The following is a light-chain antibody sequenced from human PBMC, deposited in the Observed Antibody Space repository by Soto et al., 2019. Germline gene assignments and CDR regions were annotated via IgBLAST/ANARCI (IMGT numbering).Light chain of an antibody. CDR3: AAWEASLVV. J-gene: IGLJ2*01. CDR1: SSNIGSAY. Sequence: QSVLTQPPSASGTPGQTVTISCSGSSSNIGSAYIYWYQHLPGTAPKLLIYRNNQRPSGVPDRFSASKSGTSASLAISGLRSEDDADYYCAAWEASLVVFGGGTKLTVL. V-gene: IGLV1-47*01. CDR2: RNN.